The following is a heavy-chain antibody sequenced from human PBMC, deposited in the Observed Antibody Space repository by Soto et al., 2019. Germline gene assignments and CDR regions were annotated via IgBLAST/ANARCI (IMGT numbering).Heavy chain of an antibody. CDR2: ITADSDYI. CDR3: VRAGTAAVLRQTSRDS. D-gene: IGHD2-21*01. CDR1: GFTSSTYG. V-gene: IGHV3-21*01. Sequence: PGVWLRLSCALSGFTSSTYGRHWVRQAPGEGLEWVSSITADSDYIYYADSVKGRFSISRDNAKNYLYLQMYRLRAEATAAYHCVRAGTAAVLRQTSRDSWCQGALVSVSS. J-gene: IGHJ4*02.